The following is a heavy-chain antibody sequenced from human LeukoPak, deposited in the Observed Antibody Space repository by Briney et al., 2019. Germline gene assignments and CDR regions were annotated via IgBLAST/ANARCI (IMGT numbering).Heavy chain of an antibody. CDR2: IYYSGST. J-gene: IGHJ6*03. CDR3: ARAYYYDSSSYYGENYYYYYMDV. Sequence: PSETLSLTCTVSGGSISNTNYYWGWIRQPPGKGLEWIGYIYYSGSTNYNPSLKSRVTISVDTSKNQFSLRLSSVTAADTAVYYCARAYYYDSSSYYGENYYYYYMDVWGKGTTVTISS. CDR1: GGSISNTNYY. V-gene: IGHV4-61*05. D-gene: IGHD3-22*01.